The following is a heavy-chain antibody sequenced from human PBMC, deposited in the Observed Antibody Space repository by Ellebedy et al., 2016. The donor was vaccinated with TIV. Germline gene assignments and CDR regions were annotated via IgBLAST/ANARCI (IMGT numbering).Heavy chain of an antibody. CDR3: ASAVRETNWFDP. CDR1: GYTFTSYD. CDR2: MNPNSGNT. Sequence: AASVKVSCKASGYTFTSYDINWVRQATGQGLEWMGWMNPNSGNTGYAQKFQGRVTMTRNTYISTAYMELSRMRSEDTAVYYCASAVRETNWFDPWGQGTLVTVSS. J-gene: IGHJ5*02. V-gene: IGHV1-8*01.